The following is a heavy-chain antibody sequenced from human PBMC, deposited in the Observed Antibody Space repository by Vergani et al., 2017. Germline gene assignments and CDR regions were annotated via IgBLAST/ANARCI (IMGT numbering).Heavy chain of an antibody. D-gene: IGHD2-2*01. CDR1: GFTVSSNY. CDR3: ARGRGYCSSTSCSRDWYFDL. CDR2: IYSGGST. V-gene: IGHV3-66*02. Sequence: EVQLVESGGGLVQPGGSLRLSCAASGFTVSSNYMSWVRQAPGKGLEWVSVIYSGGSTYYADSVKGRFTISRDNSKNTLYLQMNSLRAEDTAVYYCARGRGYCSSTSCSRDWYFDLWGRGTLVTVSS. J-gene: IGHJ2*01.